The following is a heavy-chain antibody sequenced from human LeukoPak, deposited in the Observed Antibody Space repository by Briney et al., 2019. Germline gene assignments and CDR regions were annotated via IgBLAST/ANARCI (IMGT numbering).Heavy chain of an antibody. J-gene: IGHJ4*02. Sequence: ASVKVSCKASGYTCTSYGISWVRQAPGQGLEWMGWISAYNGNTNYAQKLQGRVTMTTDTSTSTAYMELRSLRSDDTAVYYCARDEDSWSHGSGNNDYWGQGTLVTVSS. CDR2: ISAYNGNT. V-gene: IGHV1-18*04. D-gene: IGHD3-10*01. CDR3: ARDEDSWSHGSGNNDY. CDR1: GYTCTSYG.